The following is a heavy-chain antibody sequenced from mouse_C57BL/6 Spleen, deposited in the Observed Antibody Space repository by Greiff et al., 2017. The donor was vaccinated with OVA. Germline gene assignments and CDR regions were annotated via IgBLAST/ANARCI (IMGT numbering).Heavy chain of an antibody. J-gene: IGHJ2*01. Sequence: VQLQQSGPGLVKPSQSLSLTCSVTGYSITSGYYWNWIRQFPGNKLEWMGYISYDGSNNYNPSLKNRISITRDTSKNQFFLKLNSVTTEDTATYYCARDLTAQATPFDYWGQGTTLTVSS. V-gene: IGHV3-6*01. D-gene: IGHD3-2*02. CDR3: ARDLTAQATPFDY. CDR2: ISYDGSN. CDR1: GYSITSGYY.